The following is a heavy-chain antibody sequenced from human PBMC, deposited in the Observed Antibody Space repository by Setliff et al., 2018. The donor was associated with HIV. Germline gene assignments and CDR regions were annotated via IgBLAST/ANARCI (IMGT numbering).Heavy chain of an antibody. D-gene: IGHD3-3*01. J-gene: IGHJ5*02. CDR2: IYYTGRT. CDR1: GGSISTYY. Sequence: SETLSLTCTVSGGSISTYYWSWIRQAPGRGLEWIGYIYYTGRTNYNPSLKSRVTMSLDSSKKQFSLKLSSVTAAHTAVYFCARDVGGFTVFAVPRGGFDPWGQGTLVTVSS. CDR3: ARDVGGFTVFAVPRGGFDP. V-gene: IGHV4-59*01.